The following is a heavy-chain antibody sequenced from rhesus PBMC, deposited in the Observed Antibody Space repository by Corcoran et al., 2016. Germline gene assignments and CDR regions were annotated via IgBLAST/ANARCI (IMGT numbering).Heavy chain of an antibody. CDR3: AKDHEGDVDPGFDF. Sequence: EVQLVETGGGLVQPGGSLKLSCAASGFTFSSYGMSWVRQAPGEGLEWVSAINSGGGSTYYAESVKGRFTISRDKSKNTLSRQMNSLRAEDTAVYYCAKDHEGDVDPGFDFWGQGLRVTVSS. J-gene: IGHJ3*01. CDR1: GFTFSSYG. V-gene: IGHV3S5*01. D-gene: IGHD5-42*01. CDR2: INSGGGST.